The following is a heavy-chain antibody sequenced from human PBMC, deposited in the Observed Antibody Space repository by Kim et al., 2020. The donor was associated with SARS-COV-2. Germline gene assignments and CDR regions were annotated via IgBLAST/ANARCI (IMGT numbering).Heavy chain of an antibody. CDR3: ARDTSYSSGWYFWGDYFDY. V-gene: IGHV3-7*01. CDR1: GFTFSSYW. CDR2: IKQDGSEK. D-gene: IGHD6-19*01. J-gene: IGHJ4*02. Sequence: GGSLRLSCAASGFTFSSYWMSWVRQAPGKGLEWVANIKQDGSEKYYVDSVKGRFTISRDNAKNSLYLQMNSLRAEDTAVYYCARDTSYSSGWYFWGDYFDYWGQGTLVTVSS.